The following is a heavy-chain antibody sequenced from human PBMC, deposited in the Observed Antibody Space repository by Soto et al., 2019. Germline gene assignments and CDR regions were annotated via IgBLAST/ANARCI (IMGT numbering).Heavy chain of an antibody. J-gene: IGHJ4*02. V-gene: IGHV3-30*18. CDR3: AKSWDPPED. CDR2: ISYDGSNK. CDR1: GFTFSSYG. D-gene: IGHD1-26*01. Sequence: QVQLVESGGGVGQPGRSLRLSCAASGFTFSSYGMHWVRQAPGKGLEWVAVISYDGSNKYYADSVKGRFTISRDNSKNTLYLQMNSLRAEDTAVYYCAKSWDPPEDWGQGTLVTVSS.